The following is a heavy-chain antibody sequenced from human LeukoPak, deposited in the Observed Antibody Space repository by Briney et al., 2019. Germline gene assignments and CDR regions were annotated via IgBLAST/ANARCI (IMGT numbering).Heavy chain of an antibody. J-gene: IGHJ4*02. CDR1: GGSFSGYS. D-gene: IGHD1-1*01. CDR3: ARGSATGLAY. Sequence: SETLSLTCAVYGGSFSGYSWTWIRQPPGKGLEWIGEIDRSGSTNYNPALKSRLTISVDKSKNQFSLKLSSVTAAATAVYYCARGSATGLAYWGQGTLVTVSS. CDR2: IDRSGST. V-gene: IGHV4-34*01.